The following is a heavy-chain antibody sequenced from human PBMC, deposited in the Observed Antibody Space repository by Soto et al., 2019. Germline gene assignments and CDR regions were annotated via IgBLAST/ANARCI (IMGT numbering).Heavy chain of an antibody. CDR2: INPNSGGT. V-gene: IGHV1-2*04. CDR3: AREPITMVRGVRYYYYGMDV. D-gene: IGHD3-10*01. J-gene: IGHJ6*02. CDR1: GYTFTGYY. Sequence: QVQLVQSGAEVKKPGASVKVSCKASGYTFTGYYMHWVRQAPGQGLEWMGWINPNSGGTNYAQKFQGWVTMTRDTSISTAYMELSRLRSDDTAVYYCAREPITMVRGVRYYYYGMDVWGQGTTVTVSS.